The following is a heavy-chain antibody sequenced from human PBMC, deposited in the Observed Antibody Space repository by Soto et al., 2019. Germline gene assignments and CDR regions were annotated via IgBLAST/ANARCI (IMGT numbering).Heavy chain of an antibody. CDR2: IYYSGST. CDR3: ARGEGHSRSSAFGT. J-gene: IGHJ5*02. Sequence: PSETLSLTCTVSGGSIGSYYWSWIRQPPGKGLEWIGYIYYSGSTNYNPSLKSGVTISVDTSKNQFSLKVSSVTAADTAVYYCARGEGHSRSSAFGTWGQGTLVAASS. CDR1: GGSIGSYY. D-gene: IGHD6-6*01. V-gene: IGHV4-59*01.